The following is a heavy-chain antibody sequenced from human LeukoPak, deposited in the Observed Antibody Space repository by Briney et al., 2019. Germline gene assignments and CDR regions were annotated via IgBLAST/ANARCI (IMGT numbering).Heavy chain of an antibody. J-gene: IGHJ3*02. CDR3: ARGPYSYDSSGAFDI. Sequence: SETLSLTGTVSADSTTSGDYYCNWIRQPAGKGLEWIARISSSGSTHYNPSLKSRVTISVATSKNQFSLKLSSVTAADTAVYFCARGPYSYDSSGAFDIWGQGTMVTVSS. D-gene: IGHD3-22*01. V-gene: IGHV4-61*02. CDR1: ADSTTSGDYY. CDR2: ISSSGST.